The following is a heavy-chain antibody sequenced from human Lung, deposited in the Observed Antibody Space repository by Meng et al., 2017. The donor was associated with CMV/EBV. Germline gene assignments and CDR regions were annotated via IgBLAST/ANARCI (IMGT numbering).Heavy chain of an antibody. V-gene: IGHV1-8*01. CDR3: AREEILVEASAVGRAKYYYSGMDA. CDR2: MNTNSGNT. CDR1: GYTFTRYD. D-gene: IGHD2-15*01. J-gene: IGHJ6*02. Sequence: ASVKVSCKASGYTFTRYDINWVRQAAGQGLEWMGWMNTNSGNTGYAQNFQGRVTMTRNTATGTAYMELTSLKSEDTAVYYCAREEILVEASAVGRAKYYYSGMDAXGQGXTVTVSS.